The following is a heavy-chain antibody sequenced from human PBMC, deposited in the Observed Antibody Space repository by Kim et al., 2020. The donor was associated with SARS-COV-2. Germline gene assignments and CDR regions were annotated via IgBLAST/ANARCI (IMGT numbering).Heavy chain of an antibody. CDR2: IIPIFGTA. V-gene: IGHV1-69*13. CDR1: GGTFSSYA. J-gene: IGHJ6*02. Sequence: SVKVSCKASGGTFSSYAISWVRQAPGQGLEWMGGIIPIFGTANYAQKFQGRVTITADESTSTAYMELSSLRSEDTAVYYCAIESIAAPTAYYYYYGMDVWGQGTTVTVSS. D-gene: IGHD6-6*01. CDR3: AIESIAAPTAYYYYYGMDV.